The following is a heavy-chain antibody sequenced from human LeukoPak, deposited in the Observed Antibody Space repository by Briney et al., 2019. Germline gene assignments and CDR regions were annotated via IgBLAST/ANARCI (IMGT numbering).Heavy chain of an antibody. V-gene: IGHV1-2*02. CDR2: INPNSGGT. CDR3: ARYYGDYAYYFDY. Sequence: ASVKVSCKASGYTFTGYYMHWVRLAPGQGLEWMGWINPNSGGTNYAQKFQGRVTTTRDTSISTAYMELSRLRSDDTAVYYCARYYGDYAYYFDYWGQGTLVTVSS. CDR1: GYTFTGYY. D-gene: IGHD4-17*01. J-gene: IGHJ4*02.